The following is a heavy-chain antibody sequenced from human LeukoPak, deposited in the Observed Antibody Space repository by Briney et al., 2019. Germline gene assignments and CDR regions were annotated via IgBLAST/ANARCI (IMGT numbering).Heavy chain of an antibody. CDR2: INTDGSST. J-gene: IGHJ4*02. V-gene: IGHV3-74*01. D-gene: IGHD2-2*01. CDR3: ARSEAVVVPAAPDY. CDR1: GFTFSTHW. Sequence: PAGSLRLSCAAPGFTFSTHWMHWVRQAPGKGRLWVSHINTDGSSTSYADSVKGRFTISRDNAKNTLYLQINSLRAEDTAVYYCARSEAVVVPAAPDYWGQGTLVTVSS.